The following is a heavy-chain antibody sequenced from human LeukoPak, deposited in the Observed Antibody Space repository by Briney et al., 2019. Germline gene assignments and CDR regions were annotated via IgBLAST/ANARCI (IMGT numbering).Heavy chain of an antibody. J-gene: IGHJ4*02. D-gene: IGHD4-17*01. Sequence: ASVKVSCKASGYTFTSYGISWVRQAPGQGLEWMGWISAYNGNTNYAQKLQGRVTMTTDTSTSTAYMELRSLRSDDTAVYYCARDAPTTVTTEPLDYRGQGTLVTVSS. CDR2: ISAYNGNT. V-gene: IGHV1-18*01. CDR1: GYTFTSYG. CDR3: ARDAPTTVTTEPLDY.